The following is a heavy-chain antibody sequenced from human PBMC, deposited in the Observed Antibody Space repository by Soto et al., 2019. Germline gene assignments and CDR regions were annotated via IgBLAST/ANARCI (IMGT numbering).Heavy chain of an antibody. D-gene: IGHD3-10*01. Sequence: SETLSLTCGVSGYSISSGYYWGWIRQPPGKGLEWLGSIYHSGSTYYNPSLKSRVTISVDTSKNQFSLRLSSVTAADTAVYYCARDHLTRHTSGSLYYYGMDVWGQGTTVTVSS. J-gene: IGHJ6*02. V-gene: IGHV4-38-2*02. CDR2: IYHSGST. CDR3: ARDHLTRHTSGSLYYYGMDV. CDR1: GYSISSGYY.